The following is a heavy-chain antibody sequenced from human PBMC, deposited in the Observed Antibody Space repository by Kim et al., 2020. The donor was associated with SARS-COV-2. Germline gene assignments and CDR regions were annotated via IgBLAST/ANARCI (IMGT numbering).Heavy chain of an antibody. J-gene: IGHJ5*02. D-gene: IGHD3-22*01. CDR2: IYYSGRT. Sequence: SETLSLTCIISGGPINNNVWTWIRQPPGKGLEWIGYIYYSGRTNYNPSLKSRVTMSVDTTKNQFSLKLTSVTAADTAVYYCARYYYDSRGYYSGFDHWGQGTLVTVSS. V-gene: IGHV4-59*01. CDR3: ARYYYDSRGYYSGFDH. CDR1: GGPINNNV.